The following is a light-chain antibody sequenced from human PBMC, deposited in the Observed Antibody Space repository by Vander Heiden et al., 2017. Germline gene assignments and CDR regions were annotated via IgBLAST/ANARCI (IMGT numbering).Light chain of an antibody. CDR3: QQDGNSPWT. Sequence: EIVLTQSQGTLSLSPGERTTLSCRASQSVTSSFLAWYQQKPGQAPRLLIYGASGRATGIPDRFSGSGSGTDFTLTISRLEPEDFAVYYCQQDGNSPWTFGQGTKVEIK. V-gene: IGKV3-20*01. J-gene: IGKJ1*01. CDR2: GAS. CDR1: QSVTSSF.